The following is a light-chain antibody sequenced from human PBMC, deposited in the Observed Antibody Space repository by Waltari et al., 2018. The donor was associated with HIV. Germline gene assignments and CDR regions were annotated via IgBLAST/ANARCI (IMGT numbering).Light chain of an antibody. V-gene: IGLV3-21*02. CDR2: DDS. J-gene: IGLJ1*01. CDR3: QVWDSSSDHFV. Sequence: YVLTQPPSVSVAPGQTATISSGGKNIGRKNVHWYQQKAGQAPVLVVYDDSDRPSGIPERFSGSNSWNTATLTIGRVEAGDEADYYCQVWDSSSDHFVFGTGTKVTVL. CDR1: NIGRKN.